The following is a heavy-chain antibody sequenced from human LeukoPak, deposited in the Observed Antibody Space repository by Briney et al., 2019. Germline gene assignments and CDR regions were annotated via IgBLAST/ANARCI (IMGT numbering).Heavy chain of an antibody. J-gene: IGHJ4*02. D-gene: IGHD3-16*01. Sequence: SGPTLMHPTPTLTLTFTFSGLSLSTRGVGVGWIRQPPVKALEWLSLIYWDDDKRYSPSLKSRLTITKDTSKNQVVLTMTNMDPVDTATYYCAHRPPMGSYGYWGQGTLVTVSS. CDR3: AHRPPMGSYGY. V-gene: IGHV2-5*02. CDR1: GLSLSTRGVG. CDR2: IYWDDDK.